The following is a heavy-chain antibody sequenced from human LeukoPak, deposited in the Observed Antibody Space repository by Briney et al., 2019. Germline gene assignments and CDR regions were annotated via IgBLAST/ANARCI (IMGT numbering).Heavy chain of an antibody. CDR1: GGSISSGGYS. V-gene: IGHV4-30-2*01. CDR3: ARARRGVVSDYYDSSGYYYVGYYFDY. J-gene: IGHJ4*02. CDR2: IYHSGST. D-gene: IGHD3-22*01. Sequence: SETLSLTCAVSGGSISSGGYSWSWTRQPPGKGLEWIGYIYHSGSTYYNPSLKSRVTISVDRSKNQFSLKLSSVTAADTAVYYCARARRGVVSDYYDSSGYYYVGYYFDYWGQGTLVTVSS.